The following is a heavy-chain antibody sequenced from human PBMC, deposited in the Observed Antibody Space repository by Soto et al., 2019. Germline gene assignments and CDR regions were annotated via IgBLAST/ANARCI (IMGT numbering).Heavy chain of an antibody. V-gene: IGHV3-21*01. CDR3: AREWKLGGVLDL. Sequence: PGGSLRLSCAASGFTFSVYSMNWVRQAPGKGLEWVSSISSSYIYYVDSVKGRFTISRDNAKNSLYLQMNSLRAEDTAVYYCAREWKLGGVLDLWGQGTLVTVSS. D-gene: IGHD7-27*01. CDR2: ISSSYI. J-gene: IGHJ4*02. CDR1: GFTFSVYS.